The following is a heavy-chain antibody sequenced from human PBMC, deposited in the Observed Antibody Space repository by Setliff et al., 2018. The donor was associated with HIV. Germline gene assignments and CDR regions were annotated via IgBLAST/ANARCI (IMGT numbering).Heavy chain of an antibody. Sequence: SETLSLTCTVSGGSISSDDYYWNWIRQPPGKGLEWIGYITYSGSAYYNPSLKSRVTISIDTSNNQISLRLSSVTAADTAMYYCAKDGPYYCNGGSCYDVWG. J-gene: IGHJ3*01. CDR3: AKDGPYYCNGGSCYDV. D-gene: IGHD2-15*01. CDR2: ITYSGSA. CDR1: GGSISSDDYY. V-gene: IGHV4-30-4*08.